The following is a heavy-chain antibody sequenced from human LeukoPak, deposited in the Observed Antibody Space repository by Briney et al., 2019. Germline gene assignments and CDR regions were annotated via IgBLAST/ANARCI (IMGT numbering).Heavy chain of an antibody. J-gene: IGHJ3*02. Sequence: ASVKVSCKASGYTFTSYDINWVRQATGQGLEWMGWMNHNSGNTGYAQKCRGRVTLTRNTSMSTAYMELSSLRSEDTAVYYCAREERRRGSIFGVVIGPHDAFDIWGQGTMVTVSS. CDR3: AREERRRGSIFGVVIGPHDAFDI. CDR1: GYTFTSYD. D-gene: IGHD3-3*01. CDR2: MNHNSGNT. V-gene: IGHV1-8*03.